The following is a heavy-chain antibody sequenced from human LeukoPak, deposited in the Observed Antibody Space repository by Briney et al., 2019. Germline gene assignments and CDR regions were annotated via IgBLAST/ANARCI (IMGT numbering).Heavy chain of an antibody. CDR3: ARDPSAYGDSPFDY. Sequence: ASVKVSCKASGGTFSSYAISWVRQAPGQGLEWMGRIIPILGIANYAQKFQGRVTITADKSTSTAYMELSSLRSEDTAVYYRARDPSAYGDSPFDYWGQGTLVTVSS. J-gene: IGHJ4*02. CDR2: IIPILGIA. D-gene: IGHD4-17*01. CDR1: GGTFSSYA. V-gene: IGHV1-69*04.